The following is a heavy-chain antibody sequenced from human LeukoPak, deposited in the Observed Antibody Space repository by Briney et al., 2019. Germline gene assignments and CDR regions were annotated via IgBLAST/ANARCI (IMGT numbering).Heavy chain of an antibody. CDR3: ATYGDYVGSAFDI. D-gene: IGHD4-17*01. V-gene: IGHV1-69*13. CDR2: IIPIFGTA. J-gene: IGHJ3*02. Sequence: SVKVSCKASGGTFSSYAISWVRQAPGQGLEWMGGIIPIFGTANYAQKFQGRVTITADESTSTAYMELSSLRSEDTAVYYCATYGDYVGSAFDIWGQGTMVTVSS. CDR1: GGTFSSYA.